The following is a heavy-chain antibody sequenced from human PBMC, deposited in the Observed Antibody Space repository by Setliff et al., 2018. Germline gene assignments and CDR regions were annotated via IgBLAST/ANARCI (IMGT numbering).Heavy chain of an antibody. CDR3: ARSKVEAAMVKHNWFDP. J-gene: IGHJ5*02. CDR1: GGTFSSYV. D-gene: IGHD5-18*01. CDR2: MNPNSGNT. Sequence: ASVKVSCKASGGTFSSYVISWVREAPGQGLEWMGWMNPNSGNTGYAQNFQGRVSMTRNTSISTAYMELNSLTSEDTAVYYCARSKVEAAMVKHNWFDPWGQGTLVTVSS. V-gene: IGHV1-8*02.